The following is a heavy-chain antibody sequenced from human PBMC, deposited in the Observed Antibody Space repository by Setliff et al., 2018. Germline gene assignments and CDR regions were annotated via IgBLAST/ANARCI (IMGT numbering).Heavy chain of an antibody. CDR2: INTNTGNP. J-gene: IGHJ6*03. Sequence: VASVKVSCKASGYTFTGYAINWVRQAPGQGLEYLGWINTNTGNPTYVQGFTGRFVFSLDTSVSTAYLQISSLKAEDTAVYYCARGVYEYSYGYRGHYYYYMDVWGKGATVTVSS. V-gene: IGHV7-4-1*02. D-gene: IGHD3-16*01. CDR3: ARGVYEYSYGYRGHYYYYMDV. CDR1: GYTFTGYA.